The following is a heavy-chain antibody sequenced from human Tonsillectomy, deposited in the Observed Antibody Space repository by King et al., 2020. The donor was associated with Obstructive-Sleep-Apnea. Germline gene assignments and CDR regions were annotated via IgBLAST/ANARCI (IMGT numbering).Heavy chain of an antibody. J-gene: IGHJ4*02. D-gene: IGHD3-9*01. CDR1: GFTFSSFA. Sequence: VQLVESGGGVVQPGRSLRLSCAASGFTFSSFAMHWVRQAPDKGLEWVAVISYDGSTKYYADSVKGRFTISRDNSNNTLSLQMNSLRTEDTAVYYCARYPSLGDDLLTGMNDYWGQGNLVTVSS. V-gene: IGHV3-30*04. CDR3: ARYPSLGDDLLTGMNDY. CDR2: ISYDGSTK.